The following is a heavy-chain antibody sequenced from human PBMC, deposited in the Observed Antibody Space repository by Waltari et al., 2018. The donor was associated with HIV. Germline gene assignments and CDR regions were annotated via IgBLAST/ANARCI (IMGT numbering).Heavy chain of an antibody. D-gene: IGHD6-13*01. CDR2: ISGSGTFT. V-gene: IGHV3-21*01. CDR3: ARDSRDNSWSLNFFDP. Sequence: EVQLVESGGGPGTPGGSLRLSCRASGFTFNSYSLNLGRQAPGKGVEWISSISGSGTFTNYADSVKGRFTTARDNANKSVYLQMNSLRAEDTAVYYCARDSRDNSWSLNFFDPWGQGTLVTVSS. J-gene: IGHJ5*02. CDR1: GFTFNSYS.